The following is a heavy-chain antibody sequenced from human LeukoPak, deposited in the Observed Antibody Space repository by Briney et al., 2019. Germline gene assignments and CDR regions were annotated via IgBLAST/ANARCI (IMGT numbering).Heavy chain of an antibody. CDR1: GYTFTRYY. Sequence: ASETVSCKASGYTFTRYYMLWVRQAPGQGLEGMGWINPNSGNTNYAHKFQGRVTMTSNTSISTAYMEPSRRRSDGAVVYYCARDGGESYDYGEHDWFDPWGQGTLVTVSS. J-gene: IGHJ5*02. CDR3: ARDGGESYDYGEHDWFDP. V-gene: IGHV1-2*02. D-gene: IGHD4-17*01. CDR2: INPNSGNT.